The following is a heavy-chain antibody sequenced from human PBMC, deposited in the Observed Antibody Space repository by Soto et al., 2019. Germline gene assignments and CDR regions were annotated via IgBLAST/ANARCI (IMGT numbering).Heavy chain of an antibody. CDR3: AGRGSGSYYDY. V-gene: IGHV3-23*01. J-gene: IGHJ4*02. Sequence: EVQLLESGGGLVQPGGSLRLSCAASGFTFSTYAMRWVRQAPGKGLEWVSAISGRGDSTYYADSVKGRFTISRDNSKNTLYLQRNSLRAEDTAVYYCAGRGSGSYYDYWGQGTLVTVSS. CDR2: ISGRGDST. D-gene: IGHD1-26*01. CDR1: GFTFSTYA.